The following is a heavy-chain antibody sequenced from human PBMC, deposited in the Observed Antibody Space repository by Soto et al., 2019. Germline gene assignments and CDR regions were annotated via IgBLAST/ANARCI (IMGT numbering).Heavy chain of an antibody. V-gene: IGHV5-51*01. CDR2: IYPGDSDT. Sequence: GESLKISCKGSGYSFTNYWIGWVRQMPGEGLEWMGMIYPGDSDTRYSPSFQGHVTISADKSISTAYLQWSSLKASDTAMYYCASPDSSGYSYGYSHYGMDVWGQGTTVTGSS. D-gene: IGHD5-18*01. CDR1: GYSFTNYW. J-gene: IGHJ6*02. CDR3: ASPDSSGYSYGYSHYGMDV.